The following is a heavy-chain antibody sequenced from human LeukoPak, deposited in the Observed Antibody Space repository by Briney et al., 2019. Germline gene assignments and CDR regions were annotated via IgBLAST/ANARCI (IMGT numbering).Heavy chain of an antibody. CDR3: AREGSGIAVAGTNYYYYYGMDV. Sequence: GGSLRLSCAASGFTFSSYAMHWVRQAPGKGLEWVAVISYDGSNKYYADSVKGRFTISRDNSKNTLYLQMNSLRAEDTAVYYCAREGSGIAVAGTNYYYYYGMDVWGQGTTVTVSS. J-gene: IGHJ6*02. CDR2: ISYDGSNK. V-gene: IGHV3-30-3*01. CDR1: GFTFSSYA. D-gene: IGHD6-19*01.